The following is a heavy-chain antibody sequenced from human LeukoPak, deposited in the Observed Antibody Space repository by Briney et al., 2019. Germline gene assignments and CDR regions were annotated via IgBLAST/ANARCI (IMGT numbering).Heavy chain of an antibody. Sequence: SETLSLTCAVYGGSFSGYYWSWIRQPPGKGLEWIGEINHSGSTNYNPSLKSRVTISVDTSKNQFSLKLSSVTAADTAVYYCARLPYYYDSSGYYYFSFDYWGQGTLVTVSA. CDR1: GGSFSGYY. J-gene: IGHJ4*02. V-gene: IGHV4-34*01. CDR3: ARLPYYYDSSGYYYFSFDY. CDR2: INHSGST. D-gene: IGHD3-22*01.